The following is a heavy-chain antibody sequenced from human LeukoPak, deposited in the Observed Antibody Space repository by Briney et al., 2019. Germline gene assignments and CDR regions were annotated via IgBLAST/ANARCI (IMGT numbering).Heavy chain of an antibody. Sequence: ASGKVSCSASGSTFTSYGISGVRQAPGQGLEWRGWISAYNGNTNDAQKLQGRVTMTTDTSTSTASMELRSLRSDDTAVYHCERDRSSGWYGLGDYWGQGTLVTVSS. J-gene: IGHJ4*02. CDR3: ERDRSSGWYGLGDY. CDR1: GSTFTSYG. V-gene: IGHV1-18*01. D-gene: IGHD6-19*01. CDR2: ISAYNGNT.